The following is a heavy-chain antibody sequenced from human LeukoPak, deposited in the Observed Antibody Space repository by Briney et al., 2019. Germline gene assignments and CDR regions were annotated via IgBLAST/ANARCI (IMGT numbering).Heavy chain of an antibody. D-gene: IGHD3-10*01. V-gene: IGHV4-30-2*01. CDR1: GGSISSGGYS. CDR2: IYHSGST. J-gene: IGHJ4*02. Sequence: SETLSLTCAVSGGSISSGGYSWSWIRKPPGKGLEWIGYIYHSGSTYYNPSLKSRVTTSVDRSKNQFSLKLSSVTAADTAVYYCARQDGSGSYFDYWGQGTLVTVSS. CDR3: ARQDGSGSYFDY.